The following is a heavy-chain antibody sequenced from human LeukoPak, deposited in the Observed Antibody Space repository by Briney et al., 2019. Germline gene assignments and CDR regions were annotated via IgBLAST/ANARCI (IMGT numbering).Heavy chain of an antibody. J-gene: IGHJ6*04. D-gene: IGHD2-15*01. Sequence: SETLSLTCAVYGGSFSGYYWSWIRQPPGKGLEWIGEINHSGRTNYNPSLKSRVTISVDTSKNQFSLKLSSVTAADTAVYYCAGDRCSGGSCYSRYYYYGMDVWGKGTTVTVSS. V-gene: IGHV4-34*01. CDR1: GGSFSGYY. CDR2: INHSGRT. CDR3: AGDRCSGGSCYSRYYYYGMDV.